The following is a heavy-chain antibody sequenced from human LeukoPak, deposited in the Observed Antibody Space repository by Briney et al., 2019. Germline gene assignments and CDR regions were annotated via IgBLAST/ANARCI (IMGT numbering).Heavy chain of an antibody. CDR1: GGSVSSGTYY. Sequence: MSSETLSLTCTVSGGSVSSGTYYWSWIRQPPGKGLEWIGYICYSGSTNYNPSLKSRVTVSVDTSKNQCSLKLSSVTTADTAVYYCTRSTNLEAFDIWGQGTMVTVSS. D-gene: IGHD2-8*01. CDR2: ICYSGST. J-gene: IGHJ3*02. V-gene: IGHV4-61*01. CDR3: TRSTNLEAFDI.